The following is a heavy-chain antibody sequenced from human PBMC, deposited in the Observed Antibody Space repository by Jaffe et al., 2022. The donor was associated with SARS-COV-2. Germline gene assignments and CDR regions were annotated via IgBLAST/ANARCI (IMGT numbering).Heavy chain of an antibody. CDR3: ARDQYSGSYYSGILYYYYYGMDV. CDR2: ISSSSSYI. V-gene: IGHV3-21*01. D-gene: IGHD1-26*01. CDR1: GFTFSSYS. J-gene: IGHJ6*02. Sequence: EVQLVESGGGLVKPGGSLRLSCAASGFTFSSYSMNWVRQAPGKGLEWVSSISSSSSYIYYADSVKGRFTISRDNAKNSLYLQMNSLRAEDTAVYYCARDQYSGSYYSGILYYYYYGMDVWGQGTTVTVSS.